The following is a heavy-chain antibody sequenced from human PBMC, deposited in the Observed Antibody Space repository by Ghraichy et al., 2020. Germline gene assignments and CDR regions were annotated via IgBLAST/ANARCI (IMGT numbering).Heavy chain of an antibody. J-gene: IGHJ6*02. CDR1: GFTFSSYA. V-gene: IGHV3-23*01. CDR2: ISGSGGST. Sequence: GGSLRLSCAASGFTFSSYAMSWVRQAPGKGLEWVSAISGSGGSTYYADSVKGRFTISRDNSKNTLYLQMNSLRAEDTAVYYCAKYDGMNYGDYVAYYYYGMDVWGQGTTVTVSS. CDR3: AKYDGMNYGDYVAYYYYGMDV. D-gene: IGHD4-17*01.